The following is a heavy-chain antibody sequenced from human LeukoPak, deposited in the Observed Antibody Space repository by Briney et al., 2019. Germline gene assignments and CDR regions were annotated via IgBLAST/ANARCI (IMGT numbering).Heavy chain of an antibody. D-gene: IGHD1-26*01. CDR1: GGTFSSYA. CDR2: IIPIFGTA. V-gene: IGHV1-69*06. CDR3: ARGGIYYPFDY. Sequence: ASVKVSCTASGGTFSSYAISWVRQAPGQGLEWMGGIIPIFGTANYAQKFQGRVTMTADTSTSTAYMELRSLRSDDTAVYYCARGGIYYPFDYWGQGTLVTVSS. J-gene: IGHJ4*02.